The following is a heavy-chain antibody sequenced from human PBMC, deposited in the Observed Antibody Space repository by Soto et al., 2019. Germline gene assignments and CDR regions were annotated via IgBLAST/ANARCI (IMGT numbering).Heavy chain of an antibody. J-gene: IGHJ6*02. D-gene: IGHD1-1*01. CDR1: GFTFSDYY. CDR2: ISHNGNNK. V-gene: IGHV3-30-3*01. Sequence: QVQLVESGGGLVKPGGSLRLSCAASGFTFSDYYMSWIRQAPGKGLECVTVISHNGNNKYYADSVKGRFTISRDNSKNTLYLQMNSLTTDDTAVYYCARPLGWNDQYYGINVWGQGTTVIVSS. CDR3: ARPLGWNDQYYGINV.